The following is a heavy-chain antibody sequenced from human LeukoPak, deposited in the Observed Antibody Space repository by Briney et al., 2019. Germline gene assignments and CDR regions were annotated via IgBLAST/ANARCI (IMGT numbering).Heavy chain of an antibody. CDR3: ARDCGWNAFDI. CDR2: ISSSSSYI. J-gene: IGHJ3*02. CDR1: GFTFSDYY. Sequence: KTGGSLRLSCAASGFTFSDYYMTWIRQAPGKGLEWVSSISSSSSYIYYADSVKGRFTISRDNAKNSLYLQMNSLRAEDTAVYYCARDCGWNAFDIWGQGTMVTVSS. D-gene: IGHD6-19*01. V-gene: IGHV3-11*06.